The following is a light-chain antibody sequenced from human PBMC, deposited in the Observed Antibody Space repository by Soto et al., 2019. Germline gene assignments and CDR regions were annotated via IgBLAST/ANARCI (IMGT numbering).Light chain of an antibody. J-gene: IGKJ5*01. CDR1: RSLNSL. CDR2: DAS. Sequence: DIQMTQSPSTLSASVRRRVTITCRASRSLNSLLAWYQQKPGRAPKLLIYDASTLESGVPSRFSGGGSGTEFTLTISSLQPDDFATYYCQQLNTLPFTFGQGTRLEIK. CDR3: QQLNTLPFT. V-gene: IGKV1-5*01.